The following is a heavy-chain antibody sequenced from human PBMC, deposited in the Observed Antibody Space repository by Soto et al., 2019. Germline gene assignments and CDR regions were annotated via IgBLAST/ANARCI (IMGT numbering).Heavy chain of an antibody. Sequence: ASVKVSCKTSGYTFINFGITWVRQAPGQGLEWVGKIRGYNGDTNHAPKLQGRVAMTTDTSTSTAYLELRTLRSDDTAVYYCARVVPGAEAWFGPWGQGTLVTVS. CDR3: ARVVPGAEAWFGP. CDR1: GYTFINFG. CDR2: IRGYNGDT. V-gene: IGHV1-18*04. J-gene: IGHJ5*02. D-gene: IGHD2-2*01.